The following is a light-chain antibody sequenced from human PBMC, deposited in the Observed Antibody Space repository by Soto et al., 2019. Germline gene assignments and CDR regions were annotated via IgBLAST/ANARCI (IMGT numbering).Light chain of an antibody. CDR3: QQRSSWPL. Sequence: EIVLTQSPAILSLSPGDTATLSCRASQTVSNYLTWYQQKPGQAPGLLIYDTSKRAAGIPARFSVSGSGTDFTLTISSLEPEDFAVYYCQQRSSWPLFGGGTKVDIK. J-gene: IGKJ4*01. V-gene: IGKV3-11*01. CDR1: QTVSNY. CDR2: DTS.